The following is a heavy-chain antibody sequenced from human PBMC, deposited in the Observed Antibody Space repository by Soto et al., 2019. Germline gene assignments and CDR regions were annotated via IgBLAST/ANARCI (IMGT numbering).Heavy chain of an antibody. Sequence: EVQLVESGGGLVQPGGSLRLSCAASGFFFSSYSMNWVRQAPGKGLEWVSYIISSSSTIHYADSVKGRFTISRDNGKNSLHLQMNSLRAEDTAVYYCVRDSGSPDAFDIWGQGTMVTVSS. CDR2: IISSSSTI. CDR1: GFFFSSYS. D-gene: IGHD1-26*01. CDR3: VRDSGSPDAFDI. J-gene: IGHJ3*02. V-gene: IGHV3-48*01.